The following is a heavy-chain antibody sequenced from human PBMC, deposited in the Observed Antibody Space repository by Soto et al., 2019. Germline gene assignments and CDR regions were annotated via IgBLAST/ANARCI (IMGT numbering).Heavy chain of an antibody. J-gene: IGHJ3*02. V-gene: IGHV3-49*04. D-gene: IGHD2-2*01. CDR1: GFTFSDYA. CDR2: IRSKAYGGTT. Sequence: GGSLRLSCTASGFTFSDYAMSWVRQAPGKGLEWVGFIRSKAYGGTTEYAASVKGRFTISRDDSKSIAYLQMNSLKTEDTAVYYCTSSLDIVVVPAATKGSFDIWGQGTMVTVSS. CDR3: TSSLDIVVVPAATKGSFDI.